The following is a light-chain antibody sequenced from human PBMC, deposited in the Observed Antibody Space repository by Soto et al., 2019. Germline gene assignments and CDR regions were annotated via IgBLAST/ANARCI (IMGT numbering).Light chain of an antibody. CDR2: EDN. CDR1: SGNIASNY. V-gene: IGLV6-57*02. Sequence: NFMLTQPHSVSESPGKTVTISCTGSSGNIASNYVQWYQQRPGSAPSTVIYEDNQRPSGVPDRFSVSIDRSSNSASLTISGLKTEDEADYYCQSYDSSNQGVFGTGTKLTVL. CDR3: QSYDSSNQGV. J-gene: IGLJ1*01.